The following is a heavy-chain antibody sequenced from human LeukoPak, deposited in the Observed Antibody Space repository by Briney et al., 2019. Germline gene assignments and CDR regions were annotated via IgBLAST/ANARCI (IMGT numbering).Heavy chain of an antibody. CDR1: GFTVSSTY. Sequence: GGSLRLSCAASGFTVSSTYMSWVRQAPGKGLEWVSLIYSGGMTYYADSVKGRFSISRDNAENTLDLQMNSLRAEDTAVYYCAKDGYCSSTSCYPNHFDLWGQGTLVTVSS. D-gene: IGHD2-2*03. V-gene: IGHV3-53*05. CDR3: AKDGYCSSTSCYPNHFDL. CDR2: IYSGGMT. J-gene: IGHJ4*02.